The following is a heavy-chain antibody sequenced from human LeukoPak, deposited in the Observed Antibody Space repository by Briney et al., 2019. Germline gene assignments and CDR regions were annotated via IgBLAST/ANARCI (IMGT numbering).Heavy chain of an antibody. J-gene: IGHJ4*02. D-gene: IGHD3-10*01. Sequence: ASVKVSCKASGYTFTRYGISWVRQAPGQGLEWMGWISAYDGNTNYAQKLQGRVTMTTDTSTSTAYMELRSLRSDDTAVYYCARDSVVRGVIGGFDYWGQGTLVTVSS. CDR1: GYTFTRYG. V-gene: IGHV1-18*01. CDR3: ARDSVVRGVIGGFDY. CDR2: ISAYDGNT.